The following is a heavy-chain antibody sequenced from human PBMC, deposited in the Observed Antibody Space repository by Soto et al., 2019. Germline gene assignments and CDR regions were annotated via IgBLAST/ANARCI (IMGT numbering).Heavy chain of an antibody. J-gene: IGHJ4*02. V-gene: IGHV6-1*01. CDR1: GDSVSSNSAA. Sequence: SQILSLTCAISGDSVSSNSAAWKWIRQSPSRGLEWLGRAYYRSKWYNHYAVSVKSRITVNPDTSKNQFSLQLNSVTPEDTAVYYCARSGPGGYIDYWGQGXLVTVYS. CDR3: ARSGPGGYIDY. D-gene: IGHD3-22*01. CDR2: AYYRSKWYN.